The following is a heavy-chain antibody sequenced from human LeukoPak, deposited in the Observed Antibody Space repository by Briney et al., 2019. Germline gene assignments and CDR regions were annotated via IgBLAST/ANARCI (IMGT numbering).Heavy chain of an antibody. CDR3: ARNSGSGLDY. CDR2: INPSGGST. J-gene: IGHJ4*02. CDR1: GYTFTNYY. Sequence: AASVTVSCTASGYTFTNYYIHWVRQAPGQGLEWMGLINPSGGSTSYAQKFQGRVTMTRDTSTSTVYMELSSLRSEDTAVFYCARNSGSGLDYWGQGTLVTVSA. D-gene: IGHD1-26*01. V-gene: IGHV1-46*01.